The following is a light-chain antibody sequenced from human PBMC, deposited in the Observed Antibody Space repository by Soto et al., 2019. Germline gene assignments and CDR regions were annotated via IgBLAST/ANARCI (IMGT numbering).Light chain of an antibody. CDR3: QQYENYWT. J-gene: IGKJ1*01. Sequence: DVQMTQSPSTLSASVGNRVTITCRASQSISTWLAWNQQKPGKAPNLLIHKASSLESGLPSRCSSSGFGAEFPLTSSGLQPEDAATYYCQQYENYWTFGQGTKVEI. V-gene: IGKV1-5*03. CDR2: KAS. CDR1: QSISTW.